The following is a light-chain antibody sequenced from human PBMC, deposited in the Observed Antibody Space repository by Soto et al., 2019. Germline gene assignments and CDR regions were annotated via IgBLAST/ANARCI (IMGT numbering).Light chain of an antibody. V-gene: IGLV2-14*01. CDR2: EVS. Sequence: QSALTQPVSVSGSPGQSITISCTGTSSDVGGYNYVSWYQQYPGKAPKLMIYEVSNRPSGVSNRFSGSKSGNTASLTISGLQAEDEADYYCSSYASSRDVFFGGGTKLTVL. CDR1: SSDVGGYNY. J-gene: IGLJ2*01. CDR3: SSYASSRDVF.